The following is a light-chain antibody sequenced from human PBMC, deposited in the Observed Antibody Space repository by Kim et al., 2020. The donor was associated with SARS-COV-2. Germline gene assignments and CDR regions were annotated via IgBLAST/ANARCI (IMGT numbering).Light chain of an antibody. CDR1: NIGSKN. J-gene: IGLJ7*01. CDR3: QVWDSSTWV. Sequence: VALGQSAKIICGGNNIGSKNMYWYQQKPGQAPVLVIYRVSNRPSGTPERFSRSTSGSTATLTISRAQAGDAAYYYCQVWDSSTWVFGGGTQLTVL. CDR2: RVS. V-gene: IGLV3-9*01.